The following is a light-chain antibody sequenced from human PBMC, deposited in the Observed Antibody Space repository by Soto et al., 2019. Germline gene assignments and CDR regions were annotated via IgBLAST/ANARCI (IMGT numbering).Light chain of an antibody. V-gene: IGKV3-20*01. J-gene: IGKJ1*01. Sequence: EIVLTQSPGTLSLSPGERATLSCRASQSISGTYLAWYQQQPGQAPRLLIYGVSSRATGIPDRFSGSGSGTDITLTISRLEPEDFAVYYCQQYVSSPQTFGQGAKVEI. CDR1: QSISGTY. CDR2: GVS. CDR3: QQYVSSPQT.